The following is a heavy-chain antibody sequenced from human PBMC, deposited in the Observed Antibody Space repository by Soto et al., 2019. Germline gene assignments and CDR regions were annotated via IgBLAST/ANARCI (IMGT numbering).Heavy chain of an antibody. J-gene: IGHJ4*02. CDR1: GYTFTGYY. CDR3: ARAAYCAGACYYYFDF. Sequence: VASVKVSFKASGYTFTGYYLHWLRQAPGQGLEWMGYIHPNSGGALSAQNFLGRVTLTWDTSINTAYMELSRLTSDDTAEYYCARAAYCAGACYYYFDFWGQGTLVTVSS. CDR2: IHPNSGGA. V-gene: IGHV1-2*02. D-gene: IGHD2-21*02.